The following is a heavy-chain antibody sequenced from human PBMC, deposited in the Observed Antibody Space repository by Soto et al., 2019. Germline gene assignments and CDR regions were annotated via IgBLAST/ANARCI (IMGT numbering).Heavy chain of an antibody. V-gene: IGHV3-21*01. CDR1: GFTFSSYS. CDR2: ISSSSSYI. CDR3: ARDYYYDSSGYHAAFDY. J-gene: IGHJ4*02. Sequence: GGSLRLSCAASGFTFSSYSMNWVRQAPGKGLEWVSSISSSSSYIYYADSVKGRFTISRDNAKNSLYLQMNSLRAEDTAVYYCARDYYYDSSGYHAAFDYWGQGTLVTVSS. D-gene: IGHD3-22*01.